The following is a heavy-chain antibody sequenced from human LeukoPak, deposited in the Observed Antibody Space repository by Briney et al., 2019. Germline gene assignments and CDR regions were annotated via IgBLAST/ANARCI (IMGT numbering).Heavy chain of an antibody. CDR2: MSSGGST. V-gene: IGHV4-4*07. J-gene: IGHJ1*01. CDR3: ARDQTYYVSSGYYYVTYLQH. CDR1: GASISSSY. Sequence: SETVSLTCSVSGASISSSYCTWIRQSAGEGLEWIGRMSSGGSTTYNPSFKGRVTMSLDTSKRQFSLNLSSVTAADTAVYYCARDQTYYVSSGYYYVTYLQHWGQGILVTVSS. D-gene: IGHD3-22*01.